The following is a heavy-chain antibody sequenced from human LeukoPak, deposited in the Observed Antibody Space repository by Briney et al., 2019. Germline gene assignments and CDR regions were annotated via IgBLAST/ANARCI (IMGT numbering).Heavy chain of an antibody. D-gene: IGHD4-23*01. CDR1: DGSISSYY. CDR3: ARASPRYGGFDY. CDR2: IYSSGST. J-gene: IGHJ4*02. Sequence: SETLSLTCTVSDGSISSYYWSWIRQPAGKGLEWIGRIYSSGSTNYNPSLKSRVTMSVDPSKNQFSLKLTSVTAADTAVYYCARASPRYGGFDYWGQGTLSPSPQ. V-gene: IGHV4-4*07.